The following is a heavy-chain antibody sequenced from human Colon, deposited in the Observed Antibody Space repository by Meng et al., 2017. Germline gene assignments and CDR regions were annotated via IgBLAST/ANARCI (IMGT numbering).Heavy chain of an antibody. CDR1: GFTFSSYA. D-gene: IGHD3-16*01. CDR3: ASAWGDY. CDR2: ISYDGSNK. V-gene: IGHV3-30*17. Sequence: VGLGGGVDLSGRSSRLSCAASGFTFSSYAMSWVRQAPGKGLEWVAVISYDGSNKYYADSVKGRFTISRDNSKNTLYLQMNSLRAEDTAVYYCASAWGDYWGQGTLVTVSS. J-gene: IGHJ4*02.